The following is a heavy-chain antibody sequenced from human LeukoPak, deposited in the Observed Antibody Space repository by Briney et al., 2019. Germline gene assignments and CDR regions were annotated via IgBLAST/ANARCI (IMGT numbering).Heavy chain of an antibody. CDR1: GYTFTSYD. D-gene: IGHD3-9*01. Sequence: GASVKVSCKASGYTFTSYDINWVRQATGQGLEWMGWMNPNSGNTGYAQKFQGRVTMTRNTSISTAYMELSSLRSEDTAVYYCARGRPRTVLRYFDWLLRPAYGMDVWGQGTTVTVSS. J-gene: IGHJ6*02. CDR2: MNPNSGNT. CDR3: ARGRPRTVLRYFDWLLRPAYGMDV. V-gene: IGHV1-8*01.